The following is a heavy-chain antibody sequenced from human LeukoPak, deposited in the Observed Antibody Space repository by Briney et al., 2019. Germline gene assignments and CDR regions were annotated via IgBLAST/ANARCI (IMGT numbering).Heavy chain of an antibody. Sequence: PGGSLRLSCAASGFTFDDYGMSWVRQAPGKGLEWVPGINWNGGSTGYADSVKGRFTTSRDNAKNSLYLQMNSLRAEDTAVYYCARDDYDILTGYYYDYWGQGTLVTVSS. CDR2: INWNGGST. J-gene: IGHJ4*02. D-gene: IGHD3-9*01. CDR3: ARDDYDILTGYYYDY. CDR1: GFTFDDYG. V-gene: IGHV3-20*04.